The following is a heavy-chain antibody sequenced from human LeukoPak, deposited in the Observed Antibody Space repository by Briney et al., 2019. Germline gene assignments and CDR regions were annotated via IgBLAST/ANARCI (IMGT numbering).Heavy chain of an antibody. Sequence: PSETLSLTCTVSGGSISSYYWSWIRQPPGKGLEWIGYIYYSGNTNYNPSLKSRVTISVDTSKNQFSLKLSSVTAADTAVYYCASTPHYYDSSGYYNNAFDIWGQGTMVTVSS. CDR3: ASTPHYYDSSGYYNNAFDI. J-gene: IGHJ3*02. D-gene: IGHD3-22*01. CDR2: IYYSGNT. V-gene: IGHV4-59*12. CDR1: GGSISSYY.